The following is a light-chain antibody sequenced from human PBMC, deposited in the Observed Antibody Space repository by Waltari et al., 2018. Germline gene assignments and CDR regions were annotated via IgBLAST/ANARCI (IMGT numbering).Light chain of an antibody. Sequence: EIVLTQSPGTMSASQGARAKLSCRARQSVRRFLACYHQKPCQAPRLLIYDASSRATCIPDRFSGSGFGTDFSLTISRLEPEDFAVYYCQKYGSLPATFGQWTKVEIK. J-gene: IGKJ1*01. CDR3: QKYGSLPAT. CDR2: DAS. CDR1: QSVRRF. V-gene: IGKV3-20*01.